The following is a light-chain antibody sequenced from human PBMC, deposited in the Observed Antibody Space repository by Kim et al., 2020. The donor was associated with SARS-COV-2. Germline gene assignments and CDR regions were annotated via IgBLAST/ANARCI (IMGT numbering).Light chain of an antibody. Sequence: QSALTQPASVSGSPGQSITISCTGTSSDVGGYKYVSWYQQHPGKAPKLMIYDVSTRPSGVSNRFSGSKSGNTASLTISGLQSEDEADYYCNSYTKSNTFVFGTGTQLTVL. CDR3: NSYTKSNTFV. CDR1: SSDVGGYKY. CDR2: DVS. V-gene: IGLV2-14*01. J-gene: IGLJ1*01.